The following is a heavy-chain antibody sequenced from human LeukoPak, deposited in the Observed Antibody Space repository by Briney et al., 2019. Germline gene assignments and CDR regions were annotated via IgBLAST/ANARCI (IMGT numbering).Heavy chain of an antibody. D-gene: IGHD3-16*01. CDR2: VSWNSGSI. J-gene: IGHJ4*02. V-gene: IGHV3-9*01. Sequence: GGSLRLSCAASGFTFDDYAMHWVRQAPGKGLEWVSGVSWNSGSIGYADSVKGRFTISRDNSKNTLYLQMNSLRAEDTAVYYCARARGGHFDYWGQGTLVTVSS. CDR3: ARARGGHFDY. CDR1: GFTFDDYA.